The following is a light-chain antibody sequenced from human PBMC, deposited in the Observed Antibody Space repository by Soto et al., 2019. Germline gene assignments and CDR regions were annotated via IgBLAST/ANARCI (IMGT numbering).Light chain of an antibody. Sequence: EIVLTQSPGTLSLSPGERATLSCRASRSVSSSSLAWYQQKPGQAPRLLIYAASTRATGIPDRFSGSGSGTDFTLTISRLEPEDFAVYYCQQYGSSPLYTFGQGTKLEIK. CDR1: RSVSSSS. J-gene: IGKJ2*01. CDR3: QQYGSSPLYT. CDR2: AAS. V-gene: IGKV3-20*01.